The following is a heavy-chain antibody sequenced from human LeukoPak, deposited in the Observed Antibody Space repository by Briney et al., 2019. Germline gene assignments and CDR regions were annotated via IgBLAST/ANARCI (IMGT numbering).Heavy chain of an antibody. J-gene: IGHJ5*02. CDR3: ARDKYDILTGSRYNWFDP. Sequence: GASVKVSCKASGYTFTGHYMHWVRQAPGQGLEWMGWINPNSGGTNYAQKFQGRVTMTRDTSISTAYMELSRLRSDDTAVYYCARDKYDILTGSRYNWFDPWGQGTLVTVSS. CDR1: GYTFTGHY. V-gene: IGHV1-2*02. CDR2: INPNSGGT. D-gene: IGHD3-9*01.